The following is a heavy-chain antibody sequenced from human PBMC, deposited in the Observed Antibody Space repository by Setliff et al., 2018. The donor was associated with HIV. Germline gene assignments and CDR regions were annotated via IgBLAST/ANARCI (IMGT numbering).Heavy chain of an antibody. V-gene: IGHV4-39*07. D-gene: IGHD3-3*01. J-gene: IGHJ4*02. CDR3: ARGVNFDY. CDR2: INHSGST. CDR1: GGSIRSSSYY. Sequence: PSETLSLTCNVSGGSIRSSSYYWSWIRQPPGKGLEWIGEINHSGSTKYNPSLTSRVTISVDTSRNQFSLKLTSVTAADTAIYYCARGVNFDYWGQGTQVTVSS.